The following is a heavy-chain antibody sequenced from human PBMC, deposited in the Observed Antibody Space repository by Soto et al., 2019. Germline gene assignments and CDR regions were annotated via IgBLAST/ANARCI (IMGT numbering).Heavy chain of an antibody. V-gene: IGHV3-23*01. D-gene: IGHD3-16*02. CDR1: GFTFSSYA. CDR3: AKKWMITFGGVIPDAFDI. J-gene: IGHJ3*02. CDR2: ISGSGGST. Sequence: GGSLRLSCAASGFTFSSYAMSWVRQAPGKGLEWVSAISGSGGSTYYADSVKGRFTISRDNSKNTLYLQMNSLRAEDTAVYYCAKKWMITFGGVIPDAFDIWGQGTMVTLSS.